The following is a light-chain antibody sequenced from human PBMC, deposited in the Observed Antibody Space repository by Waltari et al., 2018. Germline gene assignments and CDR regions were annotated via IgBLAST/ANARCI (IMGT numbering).Light chain of an antibody. J-gene: IGKJ1*01. CDR3: MQGTHWPWT. CDR1: QSLVHSDGKTY. V-gene: IGKV2-30*02. Sequence: VVMTPSPLSLPVTLGQPASISCRSSQSLVHSDGKTYLNWFHQRPGQSPRRLIYKVSNRDSGVPDRFSGSGSGTDFTLKISRVEAEDVGVYYCMQGTHWPWTFGQGTKVEIK. CDR2: KVS.